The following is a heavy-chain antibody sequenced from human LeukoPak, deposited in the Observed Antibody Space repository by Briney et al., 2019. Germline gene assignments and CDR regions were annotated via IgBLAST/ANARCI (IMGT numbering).Heavy chain of an antibody. V-gene: IGHV1-8*03. Sequence: ASVKVSCKASGYTFTSYDINWVRQAPGQGLEWMGWMNPNSGNTGYAQKFQGRVTITRNTSISTAYMELSSLRSEDTAVYYCARGGLTLYYYYYYMDVWGKGTTVTVSS. D-gene: IGHD3-9*01. CDR2: MNPNSGNT. CDR3: ARGGLTLYYYYYYMDV. CDR1: GYTFTSYD. J-gene: IGHJ6*03.